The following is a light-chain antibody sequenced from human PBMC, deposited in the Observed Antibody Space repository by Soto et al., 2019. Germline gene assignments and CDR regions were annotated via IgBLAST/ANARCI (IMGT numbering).Light chain of an antibody. J-gene: IGLJ1*01. V-gene: IGLV2-14*03. Sequence: QSALTQPASVSGSPGQSITISCTGSSSDIGAYNFVSWYQQYPGKAPKLILFEVTTRPSGVSNRFSGSKTGNTASLTISGLQAEDEADYYCTSYSNSNSLLYVFGSGTKLTVL. CDR2: EVT. CDR1: SSDIGAYNF. CDR3: TSYSNSNSLLYV.